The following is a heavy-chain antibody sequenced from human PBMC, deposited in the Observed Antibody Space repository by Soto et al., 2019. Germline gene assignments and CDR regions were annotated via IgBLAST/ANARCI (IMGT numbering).Heavy chain of an antibody. CDR2: ISSSSSTI. CDR3: ARDQVYATRSDFDY. D-gene: IGHD2-8*01. V-gene: IGHV3-48*02. Sequence: LSLTCAASGFTFSSYSMNWVRQAPGKGLEWVSYISSSSSTIYYADSVKGRFTISRDNAKNSLYLQMNSLRDEDTAVYYCARDQVYATRSDFDYWGQGTLVTVSS. CDR1: GFTFSSYS. J-gene: IGHJ4*02.